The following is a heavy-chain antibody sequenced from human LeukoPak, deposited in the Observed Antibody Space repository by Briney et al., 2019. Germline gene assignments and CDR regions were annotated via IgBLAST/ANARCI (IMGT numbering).Heavy chain of an antibody. CDR1: GFTFSSYA. J-gene: IGHJ4*02. V-gene: IGHV3-30*04. CDR3: ATYRQVLLPFES. CDR2: ISYDGSNK. D-gene: IGHD2-8*02. Sequence: SGGSLRLSCAASGFTFSSYAMHWVRQAPGKGLEWVAVISYDGSNKYYADSVRGRFTISRDNSKSTLSLQMNRLRAEDTAIYYCATYRQVLLPFESWGQGTLVTVSS.